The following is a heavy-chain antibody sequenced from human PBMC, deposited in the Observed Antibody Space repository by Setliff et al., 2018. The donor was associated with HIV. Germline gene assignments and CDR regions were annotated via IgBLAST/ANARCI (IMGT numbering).Heavy chain of an antibody. Sequence: SETLSLTCSVSGDSIGRYYWSWIRQPPGKGLEWIGYIDYRGSTSYNPSLKSRVTISEDTSKKQISLRLRFVTAADTAVYYCARGNTISEVVTTNWLDPWGQGTLVTVSS. CDR2: IDYRGST. V-gene: IGHV4-59*01. CDR3: ARGNTISEVVTTNWLDP. J-gene: IGHJ5*02. D-gene: IGHD3-3*01. CDR1: GDSIGRYY.